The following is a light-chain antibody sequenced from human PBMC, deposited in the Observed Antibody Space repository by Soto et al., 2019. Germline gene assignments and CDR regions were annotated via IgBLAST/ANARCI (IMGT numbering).Light chain of an antibody. V-gene: IGLV3-25*03. CDR3: QSADSSGTYEV. Sequence: SYELTQPPSVSVSPGQTARITCSGDALPNQYAYWYQQKPGQAPVLVIYKDNERPSGIPERFSGSSSGTTVTLTISGVQAEDEADYYCQSADSSGTYEVFGGGTQLTVL. CDR2: KDN. J-gene: IGLJ3*02. CDR1: ALPNQY.